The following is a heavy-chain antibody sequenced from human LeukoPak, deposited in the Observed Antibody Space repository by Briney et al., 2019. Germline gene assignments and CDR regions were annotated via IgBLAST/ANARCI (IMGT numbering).Heavy chain of an antibody. D-gene: IGHD1-26*01. CDR3: ARGINVGASSY. CDR2: VQYSGST. J-gene: IGHJ4*02. Sequence: SETLSLTCTVSGGSISTFYWSWVRQSPGKGLEWIGCVQYSGSTKSNPLFKSRVTISVDTSKNQISRRLSSVTTADTAMYFCARGINVGASSYWGQGTLVTVSA. CDR1: GGSISTFY. V-gene: IGHV4-59*01.